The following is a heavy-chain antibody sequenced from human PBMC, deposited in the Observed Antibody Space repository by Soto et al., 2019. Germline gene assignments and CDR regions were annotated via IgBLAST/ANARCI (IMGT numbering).Heavy chain of an antibody. CDR3: ARVGCSSTSCYYYYGIDV. D-gene: IGHD2-2*01. CDR1: GGSISSYY. V-gene: IGHV4-59*01. Sequence: QVQLQESGPGLVKPSETLSLTCTVSGGSISSYYWSWIRQPPGKGLEWIGYIYYSGSTNYNPSLKSRVTISVYTSNNPFSRKLSSVTAADTAVYYCARVGCSSTSCYYYYGIDVWGQGTTVTVSS. CDR2: IYYSGST. J-gene: IGHJ6*02.